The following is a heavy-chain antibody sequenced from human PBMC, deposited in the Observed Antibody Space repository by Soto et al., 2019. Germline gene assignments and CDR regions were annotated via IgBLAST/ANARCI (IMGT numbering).Heavy chain of an antibody. CDR3: VRRSPEDAFDI. J-gene: IGHJ3*02. CDR1: GGSIVSGGYS. Sequence: QLQLQESGSGLVKPSQTLSLNCAVSGGSIVSGGYSWSWIRQPPGKGLQWIGHIYEGGNTYYTPSLESRVAISTDKSKNLFSLRLSSVTAADTAVYYCVRRSPEDAFDIWGQGTKVTVSP. CDR2: IYEGGNT. V-gene: IGHV4-30-2*01.